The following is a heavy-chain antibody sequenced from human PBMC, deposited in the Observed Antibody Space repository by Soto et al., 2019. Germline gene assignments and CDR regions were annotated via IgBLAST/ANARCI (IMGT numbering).Heavy chain of an antibody. D-gene: IGHD4-17*01. CDR2: MNPNSGNT. V-gene: IGHV1-8*01. J-gene: IGHJ6*02. CDR1: GYTFTSYD. CDR3: ARTPVTTLKNYGMDV. Sequence: ASVKVSCKASGYTFTSYDINWVRQATGQGLEWMGWMNPNSGNTGYAQKFQGRVTMTRNTSISTAYMELSRLRSDDTAVYYCARTPVTTLKNYGMDVWGQGTTVTVSS.